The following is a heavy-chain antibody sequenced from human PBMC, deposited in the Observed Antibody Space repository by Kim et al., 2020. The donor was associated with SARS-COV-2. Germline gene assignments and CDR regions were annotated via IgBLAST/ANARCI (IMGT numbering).Heavy chain of an antibody. CDR2: VNPVSGAT. CDR3: GRGGPDN. J-gene: IGHJ4*02. V-gene: IGHV1-2*06. CDR1: GYAFNGYY. Sequence: ASVKVSCKASGYAFNGYYIHWVRQAPGQGLEWMGRVNPVSGATDYAQKFQGRVTMTRDTSISTAYMEISSLRSDDTAVYYWGRGGPDNWGQGTRVTVSS.